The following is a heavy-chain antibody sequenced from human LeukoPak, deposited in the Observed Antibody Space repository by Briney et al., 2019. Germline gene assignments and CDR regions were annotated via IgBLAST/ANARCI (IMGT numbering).Heavy chain of an antibody. CDR1: GFTFSSYG. J-gene: IGHJ4*02. CDR2: IRYDGSNK. Sequence: HPGGSLRLSCAASGFTFSSYGMHWVRQAPGKGLEWVAFIRYDGSNKYYADSVKGRFTISRDNSKNTLYLQRNSLRAEDTAVYYCAKDLERYCSGGSCYSLDYWGQGTLVTVSS. CDR3: AKDLERYCSGGSCYSLDY. D-gene: IGHD2-15*01. V-gene: IGHV3-30*02.